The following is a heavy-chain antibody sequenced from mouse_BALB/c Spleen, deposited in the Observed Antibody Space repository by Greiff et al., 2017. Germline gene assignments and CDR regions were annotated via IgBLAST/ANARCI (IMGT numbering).Heavy chain of an antibody. J-gene: IGHJ2*01. Sequence: EVKLMESGGGLVQPGGSRKLSCAASGFTFSSFGMHWVRQAPEKGLEWVAYISSGSSTIYYADTVKGRFTISRDNPKNTLFLQMTSLRSEDTAMYYCARGTLGGYFDYWGQGTTLTVSS. CDR3: ARGTLGGYFDY. V-gene: IGHV5-17*02. CDR1: GFTFSSFG. D-gene: IGHD3-3*01. CDR2: ISSGSSTI.